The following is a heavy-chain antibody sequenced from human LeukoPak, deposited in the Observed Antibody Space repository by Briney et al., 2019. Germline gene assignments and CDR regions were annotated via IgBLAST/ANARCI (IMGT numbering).Heavy chain of an antibody. CDR2: ISGGSSI. CDR1: GFSFSGYT. CDR3: LTIVETPIDAFDI. D-gene: IGHD4-23*01. J-gene: IGHJ3*02. Sequence: PGGSLRLSCAASGFSFSGYTFNWVRQAPGKGLEWVSYISGGSSIYYADSVKGRFTISRDNARNSVYLQMNSLTAEDTAVYYCLTIVETPIDAFDIWGQGAMVTVSS. V-gene: IGHV3-48*01.